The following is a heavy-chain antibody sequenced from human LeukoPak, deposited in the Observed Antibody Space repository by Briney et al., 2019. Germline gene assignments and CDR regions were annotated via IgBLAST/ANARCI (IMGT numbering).Heavy chain of an antibody. CDR2: IYYSGST. Sequence: SQTLSLTCTVSGGSISSGDYYWSWIRQPPGKGLEWIGYIYYSGSTYYNPSLKSRVTISVDTPKNQFSLKLSSVSGADTAVYYCARGRLRFFGGRGGNWFDPWGQGTLVTVSS. D-gene: IGHD3-3*01. CDR1: GGSISSGDYY. J-gene: IGHJ5*02. CDR3: ARGRLRFFGGRGGNWFDP. V-gene: IGHV4-30-4*08.